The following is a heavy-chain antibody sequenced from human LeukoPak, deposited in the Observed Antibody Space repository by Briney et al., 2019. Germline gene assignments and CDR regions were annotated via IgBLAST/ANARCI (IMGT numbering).Heavy chain of an antibody. J-gene: IGHJ3*02. CDR2: ISHDGSNK. Sequence: PGGSLRLSCAASGFPFSDHAMHWVRQAPGKGLEWVAVISHDGSNKNYADSVKGRFTISRDNYKNTLYVKMNCLRAEDTAVYYCARDSLIRPGYAFDIWGQGTMVTVSS. CDR3: ARDSLIRPGYAFDI. V-gene: IGHV3-30*04. D-gene: IGHD1-14*01. CDR1: GFPFSDHA.